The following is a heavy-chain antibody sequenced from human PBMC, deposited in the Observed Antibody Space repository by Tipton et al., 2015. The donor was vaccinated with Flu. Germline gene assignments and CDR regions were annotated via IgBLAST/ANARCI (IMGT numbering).Heavy chain of an antibody. Sequence: TLSLTCTVSSGSVSSGGYSWSWIRQPPGKGLEWIGYIYYSGNTNYNPSLKSRVTISVDTAKNQFSLKLSSVTAADTAVYYCARDNLGGAFDYWGQGTLVTVAP. CDR2: IYYSGNT. D-gene: IGHD1-14*01. CDR1: SGSVSSGGYS. J-gene: IGHJ4*02. CDR3: ARDNLGGAFDY. V-gene: IGHV4-61*08.